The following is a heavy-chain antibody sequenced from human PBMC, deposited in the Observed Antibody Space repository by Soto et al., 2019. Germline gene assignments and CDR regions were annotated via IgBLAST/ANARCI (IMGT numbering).Heavy chain of an antibody. CDR1: GYTLTSYY. V-gene: IGHV1-46*03. J-gene: IGHJ6*02. CDR3: ARGTYDSSGYYATGYYYYGMDV. CDR2: INPSGGST. D-gene: IGHD3-22*01. Sequence: GASVKLCCKESGYTLTSYYMQWVRQSTKQGLEWMGIINPSGGSTSYAQRFQGRVTMTRDTSTSTVYMELSSLRSEDTAVYYCARGTYDSSGYYATGYYYYGMDVWGQGTTVTVSS.